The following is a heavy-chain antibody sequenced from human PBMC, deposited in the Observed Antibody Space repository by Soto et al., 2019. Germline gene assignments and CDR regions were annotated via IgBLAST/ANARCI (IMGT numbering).Heavy chain of an antibody. CDR1: GGSISHFY. J-gene: IGHJ3*02. Sequence: SETLSLTCTVSGGSISHFYWSWIRQSPGKGLEWLGYIYDSGSTSYNPSLRSRVTMSMDTSKTQFSLKLSSVTAADTAVYYCARGESTVTTTSAFDIWGQGTMVTVSS. D-gene: IGHD4-17*01. CDR3: ARGESTVTTTSAFDI. V-gene: IGHV4-59*01. CDR2: IYDSGST.